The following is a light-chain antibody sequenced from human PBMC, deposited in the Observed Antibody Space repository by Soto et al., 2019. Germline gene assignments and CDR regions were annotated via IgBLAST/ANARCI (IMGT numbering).Light chain of an antibody. CDR1: SSDVGGSNY. J-gene: IGLJ1*01. CDR2: EVS. CDR3: TSYISTNTLVV. Sequence: QSALTQPASVSGSPGQSITISCTGTSSDVGGSNYVSWYQHYPGKVPKVIIYEVSNRPSGVSNRFSGSKSGNTASLTISGLQAEDEADYYCTSYISTNTLVVFGTGTKVTVL. V-gene: IGLV2-14*01.